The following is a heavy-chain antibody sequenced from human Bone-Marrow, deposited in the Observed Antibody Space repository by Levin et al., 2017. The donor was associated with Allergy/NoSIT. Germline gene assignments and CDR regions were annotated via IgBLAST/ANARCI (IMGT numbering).Heavy chain of an antibody. Sequence: ESLKISCTVSGGSISSYSYHWGWIRQSPGKGLEWIGNIYYSGSTSYTPSLKSRVTISVDTSKNQFSLKLNSVTAADTAVYYCARGSMDLYFDYWGQGTLVTVSS. V-gene: IGHV4-39*01. CDR1: GGSISSYSYH. CDR3: ARGSMDLYFDY. CDR2: IYYSGST. J-gene: IGHJ4*02. D-gene: IGHD3-10*01.